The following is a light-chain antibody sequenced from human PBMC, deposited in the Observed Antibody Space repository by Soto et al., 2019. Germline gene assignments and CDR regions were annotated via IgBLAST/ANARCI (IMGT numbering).Light chain of an antibody. V-gene: IGLV1-44*01. CDR3: AAWDDSLNGL. Sequence: QSVLTQPPSASGTPGQRVTISCSGSRSNIGTNTVNWYQQFPGTAPKLLICSNNQRPSGVPDRFSGSKSGTSASLAISGLQSEDEADYFCAAWDDSLNGLFGTGTKLTVL. J-gene: IGLJ1*01. CDR2: SNN. CDR1: RSNIGTNT.